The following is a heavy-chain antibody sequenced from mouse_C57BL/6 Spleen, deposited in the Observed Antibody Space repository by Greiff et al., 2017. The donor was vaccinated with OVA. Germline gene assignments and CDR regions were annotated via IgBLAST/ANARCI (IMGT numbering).Heavy chain of an antibody. CDR2: IWSGGST. CDR1: GFSLTSYG. V-gene: IGHV2-2*01. J-gene: IGHJ4*01. CDR3: ARNGITTVVARDAMDY. D-gene: IGHD1-1*01. Sequence: QVQLQQSGPGLVQPSQSLSITCTVSGFSLTSYGVHWVRQSPGKGLEWLGVIWSGGSTDYNAAFISRLSISKDNSKSQVFFKMNSLQADDTAIYYCARNGITTVVARDAMDYWGQGTSVTVSS.